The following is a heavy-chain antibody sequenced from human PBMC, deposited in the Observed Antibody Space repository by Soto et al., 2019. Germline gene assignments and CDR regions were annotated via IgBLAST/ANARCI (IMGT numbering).Heavy chain of an antibody. D-gene: IGHD3-22*01. J-gene: IGHJ4*02. V-gene: IGHV3-53*01. Sequence: EVQLVESGGGLIQPGGSLRLSCAASGFTVSSNYMSWVRQAPGKGLEWVSVIYSGGSTYYADSVKGRFTISRDNSKNTLYLQMNSLRAEDTAVYYCARGFPYYYDSSGYYPDYFDYWGQGTLVTVSS. CDR1: GFTVSSNY. CDR3: ARGFPYYYDSSGYYPDYFDY. CDR2: IYSGGST.